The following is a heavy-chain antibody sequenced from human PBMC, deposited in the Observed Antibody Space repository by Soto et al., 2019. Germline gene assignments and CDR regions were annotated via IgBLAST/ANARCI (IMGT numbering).Heavy chain of an antibody. CDR3: ARAPTDYDILTGLTRGMEV. CDR1: GGSISSGGYS. Sequence: QLQLQESGSGLVKPSQTLSLTCAVSGGSISSGGYSWSWIRQPPGKGLEWIGYIYHSGSTYYNPSLKSRVTISVDRSKNQFSLKLSSVTAADTAVYYCARAPTDYDILTGLTRGMEVWGQGTTVTVSS. V-gene: IGHV4-30-2*01. D-gene: IGHD3-9*01. J-gene: IGHJ6*02. CDR2: IYHSGST.